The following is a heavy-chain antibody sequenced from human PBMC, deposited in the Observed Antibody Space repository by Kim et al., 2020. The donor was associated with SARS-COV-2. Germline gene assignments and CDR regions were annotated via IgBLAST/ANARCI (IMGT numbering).Heavy chain of an antibody. V-gene: IGHV3-23*01. CDR1: GFTFSRFT. CDR3: AKKGSRILGTQRAGRDYFDH. J-gene: IGHJ4*02. Sequence: GGSLRLSCAASGFTFSRFTMSWVRQAPGKGLEWVSSISDTGGSTHYADSGKGRFTMSRDNSKNTLHLQMNNLRAEDTAVYYCAKKGSRILGTQRAGRDYFDHWRQGT. CDR2: ISDTGGST. D-gene: IGHD1-7*01.